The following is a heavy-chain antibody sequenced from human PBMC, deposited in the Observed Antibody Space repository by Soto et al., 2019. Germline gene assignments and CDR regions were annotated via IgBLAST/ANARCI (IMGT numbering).Heavy chain of an antibody. CDR3: ARHNYYDSSGYLSDFDY. J-gene: IGHJ4*02. V-gene: IGHV1-69*13. Sequence: SVKVSCKASGGTFSSYAISWVRQAPGQGLEWMGGIIPIFGTANYAQKFQGRVTVTADESTSTAYMELSSLRSEDTAVYYCARHNYYDSSGYLSDFDYWGQGTLVTVSS. D-gene: IGHD3-22*01. CDR2: IIPIFGTA. CDR1: GGTFSSYA.